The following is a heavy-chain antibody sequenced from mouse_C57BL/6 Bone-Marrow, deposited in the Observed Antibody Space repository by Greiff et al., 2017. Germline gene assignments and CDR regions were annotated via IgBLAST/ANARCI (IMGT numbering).Heavy chain of an antibody. V-gene: IGHV1-54*01. Sequence: QVQLQQSGAELVRPGTSVKVSCKASGYAFTNYLIEWVKQRPGQGLEWIGVINPGSGGTNYNEKFKGKATLTADKSSSTAYMQLSSLTSEDSAVYFCARSKNCDSWFAYWGQETLVTVSA. J-gene: IGHJ3*01. D-gene: IGHD4-1*01. CDR1: GYAFTNYL. CDR3: ARSKNCDSWFAY. CDR2: INPGSGGT.